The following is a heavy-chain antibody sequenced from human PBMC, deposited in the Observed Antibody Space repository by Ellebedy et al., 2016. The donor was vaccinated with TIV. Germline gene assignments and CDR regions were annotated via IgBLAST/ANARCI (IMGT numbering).Heavy chain of an antibody. D-gene: IGHD1-26*01. Sequence: SVKVSXXASGGTFSSDTISWVRQAPGQGLEWMGRLISLLGIPDHAQKFQGRVTITVDKSTRTVYMELSSLRYEDTAIYYCARVSRWEAFDIWGQGTMVTVSS. CDR1: GGTFSSDT. CDR3: ARVSRWEAFDI. J-gene: IGHJ3*02. V-gene: IGHV1-69*02. CDR2: LISLLGIP.